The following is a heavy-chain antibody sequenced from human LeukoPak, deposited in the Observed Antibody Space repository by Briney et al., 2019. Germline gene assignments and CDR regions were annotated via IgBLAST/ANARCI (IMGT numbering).Heavy chain of an antibody. D-gene: IGHD2-15*01. CDR1: GFSFSSYW. Sequence: GGSLRLSCAASGFSFSSYWMSWVRQAPGKGLEWVANIKQDGSEKYYVDSVKGRFTISRDNAKNSLYLQMNSLRAEDAAVYYCAGGCRGGSCYGWGQGTLVAVSS. J-gene: IGHJ4*02. V-gene: IGHV3-7*04. CDR3: AGGCRGGSCYG. CDR2: IKQDGSEK.